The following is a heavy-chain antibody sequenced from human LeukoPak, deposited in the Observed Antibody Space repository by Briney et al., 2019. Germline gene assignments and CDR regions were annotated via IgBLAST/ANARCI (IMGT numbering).Heavy chain of an antibody. D-gene: IGHD5-18*01. J-gene: IGHJ4*02. CDR1: GGSIRSSSYY. CDR2: IYYSGSI. Sequence: PSETLSLTCTVSGGSIRSSSYYWGWIRQPPGKGLEWIGSIYYSGSIYYNPSLKSRVTMSVDTSKNQVVLNLSSVTAADTAVYYCARDKRHSYGRYFAHWGQGMLVTVSS. V-gene: IGHV4-39*06. CDR3: ARDKRHSYGRYFAH.